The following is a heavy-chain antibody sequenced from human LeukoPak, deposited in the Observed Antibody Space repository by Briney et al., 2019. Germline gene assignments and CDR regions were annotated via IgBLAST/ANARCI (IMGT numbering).Heavy chain of an antibody. CDR1: GFTFSSSG. Sequence: GGSLRLSCVTSGFTFSSSGMHWVRQTPGKGLEWVAFIRYDGSDKYYADSVKGRFTISRDNSKNTLYLQMNSLRAEDTAVYYCATFDYGPDYWGQGILVTVSS. D-gene: IGHD4/OR15-4a*01. J-gene: IGHJ4*02. CDR2: IRYDGSDK. V-gene: IGHV3-30*02. CDR3: ATFDYGPDY.